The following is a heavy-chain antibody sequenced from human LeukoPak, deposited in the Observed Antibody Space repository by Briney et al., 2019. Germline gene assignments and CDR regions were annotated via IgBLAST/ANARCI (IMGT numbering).Heavy chain of an antibody. CDR2: IRSSSSYI. J-gene: IGHJ4*02. CDR3: ARSFLSIAAAATDY. D-gene: IGHD6-13*01. V-gene: IGHV3-21*01. CDR1: GFTFSSYS. Sequence: PGGSLRLSCAASGFTFSSYSMNWVRQAPGKGLEWVSSIRSSSSYIYYADSVKGRFTISRDNAKNSLYLQMNSLRAEDTAVYYCARSFLSIAAAATDYWGQGTLVTVSS.